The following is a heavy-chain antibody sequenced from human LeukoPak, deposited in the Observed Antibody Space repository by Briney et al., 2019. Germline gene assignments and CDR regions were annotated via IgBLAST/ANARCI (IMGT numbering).Heavy chain of an antibody. Sequence: SQTLSLTCTVSGGSISSGGYYWSWIRQHPGKGLEWIGYIYYSGSTYYNPSLKSRVTISVDTSKNQFSLKLSSVTAADTAVYFCAKRGVVIRAVLVVGFHKEAYYFDSWGQGALVTVSS. CDR2: IYYSGST. V-gene: IGHV4-31*03. CDR3: AKRGVVIRAVLVVGFHKEAYYFDS. J-gene: IGHJ4*02. CDR1: GGSISSGGYY. D-gene: IGHD2-15*01.